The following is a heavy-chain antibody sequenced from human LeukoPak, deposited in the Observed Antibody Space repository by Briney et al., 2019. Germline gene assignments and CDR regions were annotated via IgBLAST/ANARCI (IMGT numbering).Heavy chain of an antibody. J-gene: IGHJ6*02. CDR2: INPSSGST. D-gene: IGHD3-9*01. CDR3: AREVSDFDWCTDYYYGMDV. Sequence: PLASVKVSCMPSGYTFTSYYIHWVRPAPRQGREWMGIINPSSGSTSYAKNFQGRVTMTRDSSTSTVYMELSSLRSEDTAVYYCAREVSDFDWCTDYYYGMDVWGQGTTVTVSS. CDR1: GYTFTSYY. V-gene: IGHV1-46*01.